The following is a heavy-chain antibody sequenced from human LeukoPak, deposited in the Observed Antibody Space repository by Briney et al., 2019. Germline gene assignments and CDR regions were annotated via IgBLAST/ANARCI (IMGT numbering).Heavy chain of an antibody. Sequence: SETLSLTSTVSGGSIRRGIYYWGWIRQPPGKGLEWIGAINYSGSTYYNPSLKSRVSISEDMSKNQVSLKLSSVTAADTAVYYCARAEVGHDASDIWGHGTMVTVSS. D-gene: IGHD1-26*01. J-gene: IGHJ3*02. V-gene: IGHV4-39*07. CDR3: ARAEVGHDASDI. CDR2: INYSGST. CDR1: GGSIRRGIYY.